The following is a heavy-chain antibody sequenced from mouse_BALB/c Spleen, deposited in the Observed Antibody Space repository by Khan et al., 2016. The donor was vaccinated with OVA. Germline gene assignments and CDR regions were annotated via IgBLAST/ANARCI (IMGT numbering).Heavy chain of an antibody. D-gene: IGHD2-10*01. J-gene: IGHJ4*01. CDR3: ARPPYFSYVMDN. CDR1: GHTFTKYG. CDR2: INTYTGEP. V-gene: IGHV9-3-1*01. Sequence: QIQLVQSGPELKKPGETVKISCKASGHTFTKYGMNWVKQAPGEGLKWMGRINTYTGEPTYADDFNGRFAFSLETSASTAYLQINNLKNEDTATYFCARPPYFSYVMDNWGQGTSVTVSS.